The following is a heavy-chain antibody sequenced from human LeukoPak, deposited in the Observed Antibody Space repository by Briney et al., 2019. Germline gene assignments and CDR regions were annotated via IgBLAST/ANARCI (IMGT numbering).Heavy chain of an antibody. CDR2: IYYSGST. V-gene: IGHV4-39*01. CDR1: GFTLSSYS. J-gene: IGHJ4*02. D-gene: IGHD3-10*01. CDR3: AGHVELWFGECDY. Sequence: GSLRLSCAASGFTLSSYSMDWVRQPPGKGLEWIGSIYYSGSTYYNPSLKSRVTISVDTSKNQFSLKLSSVTAADTAVYYCAGHVELWFGECDYWGQGTLVTVSS.